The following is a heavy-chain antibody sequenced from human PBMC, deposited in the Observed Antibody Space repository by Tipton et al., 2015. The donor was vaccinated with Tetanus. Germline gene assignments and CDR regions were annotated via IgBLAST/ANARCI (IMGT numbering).Heavy chain of an antibody. Sequence: QPGPEVKEPGASVKVSCKAFGYTFTNYGIHWVRQAPGQGLEWLGWINPDSGGTKYTQNFQGRVTMTRDTPTTTVYLELTSLKSDDTAVYYCARDSYVTGTTSHFDFWGQGSLVNVSS. V-gene: IGHV1-2*02. J-gene: IGHJ4*02. CDR2: INPDSGGT. CDR3: ARDSYVTGTTSHFDF. CDR1: GYTFTNYG. D-gene: IGHD1-7*01.